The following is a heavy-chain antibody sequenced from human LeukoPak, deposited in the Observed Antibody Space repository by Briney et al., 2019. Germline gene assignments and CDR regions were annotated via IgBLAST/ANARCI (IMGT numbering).Heavy chain of an antibody. CDR1: GGSISSGDYY. CDR3: ARVHRGYDFWSGPGGHYFDY. D-gene: IGHD3-3*01. CDR2: IYYSGST. Sequence: SSETLSLTCTVSGGSISSGDYYWRWIRQPPGKGLEWIGYIYYSGSTYYNPSLKSRVTISVDTSKNRFSLKLSSVTAADTAVYYCARVHRGYDFWSGPGGHYFDYWGQGTLVTVSS. V-gene: IGHV4-30-4*08. J-gene: IGHJ4*02.